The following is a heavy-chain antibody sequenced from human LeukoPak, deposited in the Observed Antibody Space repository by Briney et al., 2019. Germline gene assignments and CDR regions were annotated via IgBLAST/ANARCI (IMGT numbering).Heavy chain of an antibody. CDR1: GFTFSSYS. D-gene: IGHD2-15*01. J-gene: IGHJ6*02. CDR2: ISSSSGYI. V-gene: IGHV3-21*01. Sequence: GGSLRLSCAASGFTFSSYSMNWVRQAPGKGLEWVSSISSSSGYIYYADSVKGRFTISRDNAKNSLYLQMNSLRAEDTAVYYCARDGYCSGGSCWYRLGYYYYGMDVWGQGTTVTVSS. CDR3: ARDGYCSGGSCWYRLGYYYYGMDV.